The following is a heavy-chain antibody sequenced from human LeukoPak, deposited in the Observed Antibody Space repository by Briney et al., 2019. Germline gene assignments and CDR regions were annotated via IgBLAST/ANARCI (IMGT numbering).Heavy chain of an antibody. CDR1: GFTFSSYE. Sequence: GGSLRLSCAASGFTFSSYEMNWVRQAPGKGLEWVSYINSSGSTIYYADSVKGRFTISRDNAKNSLYLQMNSLRAEDTAVYYCARDRRNYYGSDPWGQGTLVTVSS. V-gene: IGHV3-48*03. CDR3: ARDRRNYYGSDP. J-gene: IGHJ5*02. D-gene: IGHD3-10*01. CDR2: INSSGSTI.